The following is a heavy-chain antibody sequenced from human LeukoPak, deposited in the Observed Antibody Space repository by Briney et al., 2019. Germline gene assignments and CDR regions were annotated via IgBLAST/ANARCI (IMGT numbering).Heavy chain of an antibody. CDR1: GGSISSYY. CDR3: ARLANYDFWRGPYPHDAFDI. V-gene: IGHV4-59*08. D-gene: IGHD3-3*01. J-gene: IGHJ3*02. CDR2: IYYSGST. Sequence: PSETLSLTCTVSGGSISSYYWSWIRQPPGKGLEWIGYIYYSGSTNYNPSLKSRVTISVDKSKNQFSLKVTSVTAADTAVFYCARLANYDFWRGPYPHDAFDIWGQGTMVTVSS.